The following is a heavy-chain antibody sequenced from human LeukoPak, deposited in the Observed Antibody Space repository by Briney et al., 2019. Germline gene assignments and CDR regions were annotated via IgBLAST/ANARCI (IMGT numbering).Heavy chain of an antibody. CDR2: ISYDGSNK. CDR3: AREVVEVLMVYAQDYYGMDV. CDR1: GFTFSSYA. V-gene: IGHV3-30-3*01. D-gene: IGHD2-8*01. J-gene: IGHJ6*02. Sequence: GGSLRLSCAASGFTFSSYAMHWVRQAPGKGLEWVAVISYDGSNKYYADSVKGRFTISRDNSKNTLYLQMNSLGAEDTAVYYCAREVVEVLMVYAQDYYGMDVWGQGTTVTVSS.